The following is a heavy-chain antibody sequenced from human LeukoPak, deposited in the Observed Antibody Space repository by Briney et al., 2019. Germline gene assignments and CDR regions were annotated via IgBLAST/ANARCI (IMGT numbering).Heavy chain of an antibody. D-gene: IGHD1-7*01. CDR2: VHSSRGP. Sequence: PSETLSLTCAASGGSITNYYWSWIRQPAGQGLEWIGRVHSSRGPNYNPPLKSRVTMSLDTSKNQVSLKLIAVTAADTAVYYCARENLNYGEDFWGQGALVTVSS. CDR3: ARENLNYGEDF. V-gene: IGHV4-4*07. CDR1: GGSITNYY. J-gene: IGHJ4*02.